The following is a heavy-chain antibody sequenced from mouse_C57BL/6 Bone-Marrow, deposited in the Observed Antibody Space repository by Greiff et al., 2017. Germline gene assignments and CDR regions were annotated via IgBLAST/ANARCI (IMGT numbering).Heavy chain of an antibody. CDR3: VRYGYDGDFDY. J-gene: IGHJ2*01. D-gene: IGHD2-2*01. V-gene: IGHV10-1*01. Sequence: VKDRFTISRDDSESMLYLQMNNLKTEDTAMYYCVRYGYDGDFDYWGQGTTLTVSS.